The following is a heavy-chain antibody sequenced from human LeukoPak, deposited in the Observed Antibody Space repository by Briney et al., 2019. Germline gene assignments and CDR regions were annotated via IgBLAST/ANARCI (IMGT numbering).Heavy chain of an antibody. CDR1: GASITSDY. D-gene: IGHD3-16*01. CDR3: ARLGRRYYYMDV. J-gene: IGHJ6*03. Sequence: SETLSLTCAVSGASITSDYWSWIRQPPGKGLEWIGEINHSGSTNYNPSLKSRVTISVDTSKNQFSLKLSSVTAADTAVYYCARLGRRYYYMDVWGEGTTVTVSS. CDR2: INHSGST. V-gene: IGHV4-34*01.